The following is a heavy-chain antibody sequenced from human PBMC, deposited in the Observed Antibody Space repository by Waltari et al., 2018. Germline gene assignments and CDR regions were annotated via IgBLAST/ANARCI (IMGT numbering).Heavy chain of an antibody. V-gene: IGHV3-74*01. J-gene: IGHJ4*02. D-gene: IGHD6-6*01. CDR2: IHSDGRST. CDR3: ARDGLGSSHDY. CDR1: GFSISGYW. Sequence: EVQLVEYGGGLIQPGGSLRLSCAASGFSISGYWMHWVRLPPGKGLVWVSRIHSDGRSTSYVDSVRGRFTVSRDNAKNTVYLQMNSLRADDTGVYFCARDGLGSSHDYWGQGTLVTVSS.